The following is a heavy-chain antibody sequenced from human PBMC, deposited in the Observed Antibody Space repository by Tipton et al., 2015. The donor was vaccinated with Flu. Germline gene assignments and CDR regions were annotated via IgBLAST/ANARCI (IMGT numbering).Heavy chain of an antibody. CDR2: IKQDGSDK. J-gene: IGHJ4*02. D-gene: IGHD1-26*01. V-gene: IGHV3-7*03. CDR3: ARKVGDY. CDR1: EFTFGSYW. Sequence: QLVQSGGALVQPGGSWELPWAASEFTFGSYWMHWFRQAPGKGREWVANIKQDGSDKYYVDSVKGRFTISRDNAENSPYLQMNSLRAEDTAVYYCARKVGDYWGQGTLVTVSS.